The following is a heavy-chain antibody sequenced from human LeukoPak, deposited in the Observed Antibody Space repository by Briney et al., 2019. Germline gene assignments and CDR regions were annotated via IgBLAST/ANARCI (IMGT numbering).Heavy chain of an antibody. D-gene: IGHD3-22*01. V-gene: IGHV4-59*08. CDR3: ARLVSSGYYPFDY. CDR1: GDSISSYY. J-gene: IGHJ4*02. Sequence: SETLSLTCTVSGDSISSYYWSWIRQPPGQGLEWIGYIYYSGSTNYNPSLKSRVTISVDTSKNQFSLKLSSVTAADTAVYYCARLVSSGYYPFDYWGQGTLVTVSS. CDR2: IYYSGST.